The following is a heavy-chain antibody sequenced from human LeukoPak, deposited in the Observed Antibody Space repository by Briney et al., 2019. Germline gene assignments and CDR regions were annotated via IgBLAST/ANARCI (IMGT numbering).Heavy chain of an antibody. CDR3: ARDSLDYGDYDPDY. J-gene: IGHJ4*02. D-gene: IGHD4-17*01. Sequence: ASVKVSCKASGYTFTGYYIHWVRQAPGQGLEWMGWINPNSGGTKYAQKLQGRVTMTTDTSTSTAYMELRSLRSDDTAVYYCARDSLDYGDYDPDYWGQGTLVTVSS. V-gene: IGHV1-2*02. CDR1: GYTFTGYY. CDR2: INPNSGGT.